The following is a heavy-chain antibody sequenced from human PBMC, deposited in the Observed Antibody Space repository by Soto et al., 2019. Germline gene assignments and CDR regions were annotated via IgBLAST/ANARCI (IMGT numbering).Heavy chain of an antibody. Sequence: QVQLVQSGAEVKKPGSSVKVSCKASGGTFSSYTISWVRQAPGQGLEWMGRIIPILGIANYAQKFQGRVTITADKSTSTAYMELSSLRSEDTAVYYCARGMVRFLEWFPWFDPWGQGTLVTVSS. CDR3: ARGMVRFLEWFPWFDP. V-gene: IGHV1-69*02. CDR2: IIPILGIA. J-gene: IGHJ5*02. D-gene: IGHD3-3*01. CDR1: GGTFSSYT.